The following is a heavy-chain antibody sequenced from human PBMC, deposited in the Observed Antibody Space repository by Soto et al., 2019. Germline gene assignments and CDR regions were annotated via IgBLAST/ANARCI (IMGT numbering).Heavy chain of an antibody. Sequence: QVQLVESGGGVVQPGRSLRLSCAASGFTFSSYAMHWVRQAPGKGLEWVAVISYDGSNKYYADSVKGRFTISRDNSKNXXYLQMNSLRAEDTAVYYCARSRTVVVVITTFWFDPWGQGTLVTVSS. D-gene: IGHD3-22*01. CDR3: ARSRTVVVVITTFWFDP. V-gene: IGHV3-30-3*01. CDR1: GFTFSSYA. CDR2: ISYDGSNK. J-gene: IGHJ5*02.